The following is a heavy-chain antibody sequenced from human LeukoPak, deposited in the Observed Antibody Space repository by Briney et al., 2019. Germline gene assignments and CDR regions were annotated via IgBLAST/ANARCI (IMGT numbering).Heavy chain of an antibody. J-gene: IGHJ4*02. CDR2: IYYSGSN. CDR1: GGSISSSSYY. D-gene: IGHD5-12*01. Sequence: SETLSLTCTVSGGSISSSSYYWGWIRQPPGKGLEWIGSIYYSGSNYYNPSLKSRVTISVDTSKNQFSLKLSSVTAADTAVYYCARQGGSVLHYSDYWGQGTLVTVSS. V-gene: IGHV4-39*01. CDR3: ARQGGSVLHYSDY.